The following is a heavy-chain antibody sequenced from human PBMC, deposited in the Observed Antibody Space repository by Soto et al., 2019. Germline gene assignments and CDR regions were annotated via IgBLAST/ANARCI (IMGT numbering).Heavy chain of an antibody. CDR1: GYNFATYW. CDR3: AKEFGWYLFAFDI. V-gene: IGHV5-51*01. CDR2: IYPGDSDT. J-gene: IGHJ3*02. Sequence: GESLKISCQVSGYNFATYWIGWVRQTSGKGLEWMGIIYPGDSDTRYSPSFQGQVTISRDNSKNTLYLQMNSLRAEDTAVYYCAKEFGWYLFAFDIWGQGTMVTVSS. D-gene: IGHD2-15*01.